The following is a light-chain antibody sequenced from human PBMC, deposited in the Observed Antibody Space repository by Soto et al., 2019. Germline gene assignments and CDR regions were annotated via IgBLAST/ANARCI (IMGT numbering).Light chain of an antibody. V-gene: IGKV1-5*03. CDR1: QSISSW. CDR2: QAS. Sequence: DIQMTQSPSTLSASVGDRVTITCRASQSISSWLAWYQQKPGKAPKLLIYQASNLESGVPSRFSGSGSGTEFTLTISSLQPDDFATYYCQQYSGSSPFGQGTKLEIK. CDR3: QQYSGSSP. J-gene: IGKJ2*01.